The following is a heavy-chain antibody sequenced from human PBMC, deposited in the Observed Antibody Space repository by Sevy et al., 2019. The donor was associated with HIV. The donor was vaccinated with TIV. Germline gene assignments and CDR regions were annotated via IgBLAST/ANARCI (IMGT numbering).Heavy chain of an antibody. Sequence: GGSLRLSCAASGFSFSRYFMHWVRQAPGKGLVWVSRINSDGSTTNYADSVEGRFIVSRDNAKKTLYPELHSLRVEDTASYYCARDTLGYGGNPNLDLDLWGQGTLVTVSS. J-gene: IGHJ5*02. V-gene: IGHV3-74*01. CDR2: INSDGSTT. CDR3: ARDTLGYGGNPNLDLDL. CDR1: GFSFSRYF. D-gene: IGHD4-17*01.